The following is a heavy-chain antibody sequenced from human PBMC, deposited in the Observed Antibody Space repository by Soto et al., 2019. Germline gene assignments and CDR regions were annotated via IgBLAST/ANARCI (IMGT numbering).Heavy chain of an antibody. J-gene: IGHJ4*02. Sequence: EVQLVEAGGGFVQPGGSLRLSCVASGFTIIKYPMNWVRQVPGKGLEWISYINNSSGIIYYADSVKGRFTISRDNAKNSLFLQMNTLTVEDTAVYYCARDQGNNWDLDYWGQGTLVTVSS. V-gene: IGHV3-48*01. CDR2: INNSSGII. D-gene: IGHD1-20*01. CDR3: ARDQGNNWDLDY. CDR1: GFTIIKYP.